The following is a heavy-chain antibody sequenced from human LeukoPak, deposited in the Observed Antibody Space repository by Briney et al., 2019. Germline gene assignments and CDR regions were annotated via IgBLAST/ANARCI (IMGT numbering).Heavy chain of an antibody. CDR1: GFTLSSYE. CDR3: ARTKWQLPWA. V-gene: IGHV3-21*06. Sequence: GGSLRLSCTVSGFTLSSYEMTWFRQAPGKGLEWVSSIGYGGSDTHYADSVKGRFTVSRVNTKNSLYLQMNSLRADDTAIYYCARTKWQLPWAWGQGTLVTVSS. CDR2: IGYGGSDT. D-gene: IGHD1-26*01. J-gene: IGHJ1*01.